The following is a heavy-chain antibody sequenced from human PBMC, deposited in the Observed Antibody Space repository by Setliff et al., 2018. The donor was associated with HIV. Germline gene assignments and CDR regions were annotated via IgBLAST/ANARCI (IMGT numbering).Heavy chain of an antibody. J-gene: IGHJ3*01. CDR1: GFTFSSFG. V-gene: IGHV3-30*02. Sequence: GGSLRLSCAASGFTFSSFGMHWVRQAPGKGLEWVSFIQYDGSNKYYAESVKGRFTISRDNAQNTLYLHLNSLKPEDTAVYYGSYDASGYYLVRRFFDLWGQGTMVTVSS. CDR3: SYDASGYYLVRRFFDL. D-gene: IGHD3-22*01. CDR2: IQYDGSNK.